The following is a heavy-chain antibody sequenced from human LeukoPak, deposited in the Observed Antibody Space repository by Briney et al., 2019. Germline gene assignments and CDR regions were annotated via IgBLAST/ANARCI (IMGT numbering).Heavy chain of an antibody. V-gene: IGHV3-15*01. CDR3: TTGGILWFGDIDY. Sequence: GGSLRLSCAASGFTFSNAWMSWVRQAPGKGLEWVGRIKSKTDGGTTDYAAPVKGRFTISRDDSKNTLYLQMNSLKTEDTAVYYCTTGGILWFGDIDYWGQGTLVTVSS. J-gene: IGHJ4*02. CDR1: GFTFSNAW. CDR2: IKSKTDGGTT. D-gene: IGHD3-10*01.